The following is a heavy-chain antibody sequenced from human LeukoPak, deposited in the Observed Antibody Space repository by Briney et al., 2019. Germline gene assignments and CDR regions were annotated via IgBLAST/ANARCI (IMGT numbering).Heavy chain of an antibody. J-gene: IGHJ5*02. Sequence: ASVKVSCEASGYTFTSYYMHWVRQAPGQGLEWMGIINPSGGSTSYAQKFQGRVTMTRDTSTSTVYMELSSLRSEDTAVYYCARDLGWDCSGGSCSNWFDPWGQGTLVTVSS. CDR2: INPSGGST. CDR1: GYTFTSYY. CDR3: ARDLGWDCSGGSCSNWFDP. D-gene: IGHD2-15*01. V-gene: IGHV1-46*01.